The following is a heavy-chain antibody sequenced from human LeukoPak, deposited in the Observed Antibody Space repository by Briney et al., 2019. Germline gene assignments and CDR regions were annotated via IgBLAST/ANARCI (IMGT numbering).Heavy chain of an antibody. D-gene: IGHD6-13*01. Sequence: GGSLRLSCAASGLTFSSHWMHWVRQAPGKGLVWVSHINTDGRSISYADSVKGRFTISRDNAKNTLYLQMNSLRADDTAVYYCARDLAAAQYYFDYWGQGTLVTVSS. CDR1: GLTFSSHW. V-gene: IGHV3-74*01. J-gene: IGHJ4*02. CDR3: ARDLAAAQYYFDY. CDR2: INTDGRSI.